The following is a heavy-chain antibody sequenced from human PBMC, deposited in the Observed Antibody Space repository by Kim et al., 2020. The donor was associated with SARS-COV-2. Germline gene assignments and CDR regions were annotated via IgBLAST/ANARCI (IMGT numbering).Heavy chain of an antibody. CDR1: GGTFSSYA. J-gene: IGHJ5*02. D-gene: IGHD3-22*01. CDR2: IIPIFGTA. CDR3: ARERSYYYDSNQAFDP. V-gene: IGHV1-69*13. Sequence: SVKVSCKASGGTFSSYAISWVRQAPGQGLEWMGGIIPIFGTANYAQKFQGRVTITADESTSTAYMELSSLRSEDTAVYYCARERSYYYDSNQAFDPWGQGTLVTVSS.